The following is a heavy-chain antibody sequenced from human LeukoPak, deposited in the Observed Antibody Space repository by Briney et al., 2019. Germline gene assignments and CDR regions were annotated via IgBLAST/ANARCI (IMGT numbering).Heavy chain of an antibody. V-gene: IGHV4-34*01. CDR1: GGSFSGYY. CDR3: ARDRLWQQLVRFGYFDY. CDR2: INHSGST. D-gene: IGHD6-13*01. J-gene: IGHJ4*02. Sequence: SETLSLTCAVYGGSFSGYYWSWIRQPPGKGLEWIGEINHSGSTNYNPSLKSRVTISVDTSKNQFSLKLSSVTAADTAVYYCARDRLWQQLVRFGYFDYWGQGTLVTVSS.